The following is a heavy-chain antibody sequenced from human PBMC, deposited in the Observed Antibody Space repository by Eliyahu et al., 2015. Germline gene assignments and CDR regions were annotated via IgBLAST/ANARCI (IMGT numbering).Heavy chain of an antibody. Sequence: QVHLQESGPGLVKPSETLSLTCTVSGGSISNYYWHWIRQPPGKGLEWIGYIHYSGSTNYNPSLNSRVTISVDTSENQFSLRLSSVTAADTAVYYCAREYSAFDYRGQGTLVTVSS. CDR2: IHYSGST. J-gene: IGHJ4*02. CDR3: AREYSAFDY. D-gene: IGHD2-15*01. V-gene: IGHV4-59*01. CDR1: GGSISNYY.